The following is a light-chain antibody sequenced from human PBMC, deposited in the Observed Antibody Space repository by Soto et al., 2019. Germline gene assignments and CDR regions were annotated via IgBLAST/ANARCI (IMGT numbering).Light chain of an antibody. Sequence: QSVLTQPPSASGTPGQRVTISCSGSSSNIGSNYVYWYQQLPGTAPKLLIYRNNQRPSGVPDRVSGSKSGTSASLAISGLRSEDEADYYCAAWDDSLSACYVFGTGTKLTVL. CDR3: AAWDDSLSACYV. J-gene: IGLJ1*01. CDR1: SSNIGSNY. CDR2: RNN. V-gene: IGLV1-47*01.